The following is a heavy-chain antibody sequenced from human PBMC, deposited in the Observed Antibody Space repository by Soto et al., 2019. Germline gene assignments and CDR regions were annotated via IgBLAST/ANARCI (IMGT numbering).Heavy chain of an antibody. CDR1: GFSLSTYT. V-gene: IGHV3-21*01. CDR3: ASGNGNWFDP. CDR2: ISTSGSYI. Sequence: GGSLRLSCAASGFSLSTYTMNWVRQAPGKGLECVSSISTSGSYIYYADLVKGRFTISRDNAKNSLYLQMNSLRAEDTAVYYCASGNGNWFDPWGQGTLVTVSS. D-gene: IGHD1-1*01. J-gene: IGHJ5*02.